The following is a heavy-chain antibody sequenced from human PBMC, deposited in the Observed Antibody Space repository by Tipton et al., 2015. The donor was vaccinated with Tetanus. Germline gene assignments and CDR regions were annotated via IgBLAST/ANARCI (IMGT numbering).Heavy chain of an antibody. D-gene: IGHD2-2*01. J-gene: IGHJ4*02. Sequence: TLSLTCAVYGGSFSGYYWSWIRQPPGKGLEWIGEINHSGSTNYNPSLKSRVTTSVDTSKNQFSLKLSSVTAADTAVYYCARVASWTDYWGQGTLVTVSS. CDR3: ARVASWTDY. CDR1: GGSFSGYY. CDR2: INHSGST. V-gene: IGHV4-34*01.